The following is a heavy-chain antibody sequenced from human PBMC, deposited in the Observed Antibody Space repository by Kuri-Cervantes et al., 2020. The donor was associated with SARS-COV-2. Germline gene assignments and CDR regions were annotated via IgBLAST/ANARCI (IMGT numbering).Heavy chain of an antibody. D-gene: IGHD2-15*01. Sequence: SGPTLVKPTQTLTLTCTFSGFSLSTSGVGVGWIRQPPGKALEWLALIYWDDDKRYSPSLKSRLTITKDTPKNQVVLTMTNMDPVDTATYYCAHIAPGYCSGGSCYSYDYWGQGTRVTVSS. CDR2: IYWDDDK. CDR3: AHIAPGYCSGGSCYSYDY. V-gene: IGHV2-5*02. CDR1: GFSLSTSGVG. J-gene: IGHJ4*02.